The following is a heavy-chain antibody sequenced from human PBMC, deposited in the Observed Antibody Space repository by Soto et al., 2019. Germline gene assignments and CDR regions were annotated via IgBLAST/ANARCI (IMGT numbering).Heavy chain of an antibody. CDR1: GGVFRNYA. J-gene: IGHJ5*01. CDR2: IIPVFGTA. CDR3: ARDRWGSYSFDS. Sequence: QVQLVQSGAEVKKPGSSVKVSCKASGGVFRNYAINWVRQAPGQGLEWMEGIIPVFGTADYPQKFQGRVTIIAVESATTAYRELTSLKTEDTVVYFCARDRWGSYSFDSWGQGTLVTVAS. V-gene: IGHV1-69*01. D-gene: IGHD1-26*01.